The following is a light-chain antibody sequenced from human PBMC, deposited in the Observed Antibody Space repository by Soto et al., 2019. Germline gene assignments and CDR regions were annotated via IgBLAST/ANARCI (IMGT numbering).Light chain of an antibody. CDR3: MEGTHWPPWT. CDR1: HSLVYSDGISY. V-gene: IGKV2-30*01. J-gene: IGKJ1*01. CDR2: KVS. Sequence: DVVMTQSPLSLSVTLGQPASISCRSSHSLVYSDGISYLNWFQQRPDQSPRRLIYKVSNRDSGVPDRFSGSGSGTDFTLKISRVEADDVGIYYCMEGTHWPPWTFGQGTKVEIK.